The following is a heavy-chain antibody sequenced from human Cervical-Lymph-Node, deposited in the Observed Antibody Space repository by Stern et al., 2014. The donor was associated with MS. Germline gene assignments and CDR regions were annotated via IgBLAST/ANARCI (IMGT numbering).Heavy chain of an antibody. Sequence: EVKLVQSEAEVKKPGESLKISCKGSGYSLTNTWIGWVRQMPGKGLEWMGIIYPGDSETGSSPSFQGQVTNSADKSSNTAYLQWSSLKASDTAMYFCARGRGVARRPHYWGQGTLVTVSS. V-gene: IGHV5-51*03. D-gene: IGHD3-16*01. CDR2: IYPGDSET. CDR1: GYSLTNTW. J-gene: IGHJ4*02. CDR3: ARGRGVARRPHY.